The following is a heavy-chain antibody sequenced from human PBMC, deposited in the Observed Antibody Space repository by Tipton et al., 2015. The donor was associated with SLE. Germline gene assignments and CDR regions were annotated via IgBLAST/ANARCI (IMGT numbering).Heavy chain of an antibody. V-gene: IGHV1-2*02. Sequence: QLVQSGPEVKKPGASVKVSCKASGYTFKTYGISWVRQAPGQGLEWMGWINPNSGGTNYAQKFQGRVTMTRDTSISTAYMELSRLRSDDTAVYYCARDLSTVTTYDYWGQGTLVTVSS. CDR2: INPNSGGT. CDR3: ARDLSTVTTYDY. CDR1: GYTFKTYG. D-gene: IGHD4-17*01. J-gene: IGHJ4*02.